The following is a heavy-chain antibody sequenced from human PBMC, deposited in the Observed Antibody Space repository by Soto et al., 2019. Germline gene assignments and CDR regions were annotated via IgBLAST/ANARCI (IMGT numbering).Heavy chain of an antibody. Sequence: QVQLVQSGAEVKKPGASVKVSCKASGYTFTSYGISWVRQAPGQGLEWMGWISAYNGNTNYAQKLQGRVTMTTDTSTNTAYMELRSLRSDDTAVFYCARDRLGYSGYAWGPRSDDSFDIWGQGTMVTVSS. D-gene: IGHD5-12*01. J-gene: IGHJ3*02. CDR2: ISAYNGNT. V-gene: IGHV1-18*01. CDR1: GYTFTSYG. CDR3: ARDRLGYSGYAWGPRSDDSFDI.